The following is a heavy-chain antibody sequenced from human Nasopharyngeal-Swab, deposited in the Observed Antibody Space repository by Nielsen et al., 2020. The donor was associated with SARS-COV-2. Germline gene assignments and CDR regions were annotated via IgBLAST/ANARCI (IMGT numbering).Heavy chain of an antibody. D-gene: IGHD3-22*01. J-gene: IGHJ4*02. Sequence: ASAKVSCKASGYTFTSYGISWVRQAPGQGLEWMGWISAYNGNTNYAQKLQGGVTMTTDTSTSTAYMELRSLRSDDTAVYYCAREGPSSGYVRYYFDYWGQGTLVTVSS. V-gene: IGHV1-18*01. CDR3: AREGPSSGYVRYYFDY. CDR1: GYTFTSYG. CDR2: ISAYNGNT.